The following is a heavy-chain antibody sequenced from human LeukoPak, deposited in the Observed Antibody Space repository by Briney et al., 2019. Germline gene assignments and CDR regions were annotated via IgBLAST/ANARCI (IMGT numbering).Heavy chain of an antibody. Sequence: SETLSLTCTVSGGSISSSSYYWGWIRQPPGKGLGWIGSIYHSGSTYYNPSLKSRVTISVDTSKNQFSLKLSSVTAADTAVYYCARHRRGYSGGGYYQRSFDYWGQGTLVTVSS. V-gene: IGHV4-39*01. CDR2: IYHSGST. D-gene: IGHD5-12*01. J-gene: IGHJ4*02. CDR3: ARHRRGYSGGGYYQRSFDY. CDR1: GGSISSSSYY.